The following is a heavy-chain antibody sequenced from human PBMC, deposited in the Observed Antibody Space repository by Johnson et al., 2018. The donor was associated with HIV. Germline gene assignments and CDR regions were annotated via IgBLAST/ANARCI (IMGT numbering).Heavy chain of an antibody. V-gene: IGHV3-30-3*01. J-gene: IGHJ3*02. D-gene: IGHD6-13*01. CDR1: RFTFSSSA. CDR2: ISYDASKQ. Sequence: QVLLVESGGGVVQPGRSLRLSCAASRFTFSSSAMHWVRQAPGKGLEWVAVISYDASKQNNSDSVNGRFTISRDNSKNTLYLQMNSLRAEATAVYYCAKGAAAAGPDAFDIWGQGTMVTVSS. CDR3: AKGAAAAGPDAFDI.